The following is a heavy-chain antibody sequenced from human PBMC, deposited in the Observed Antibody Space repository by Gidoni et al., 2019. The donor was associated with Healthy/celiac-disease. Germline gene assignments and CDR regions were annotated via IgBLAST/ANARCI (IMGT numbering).Heavy chain of an antibody. J-gene: IGHJ3*02. D-gene: IGHD5-12*01. CDR1: GYTFPSYS. CDR2: INPSGGST. V-gene: IGHV1-46*01. Sequence: QVHLVQSGAEGTKPGASVKVSCKADGYTFPSYSMHWVRQAPGQGLEWMGIINPSGGSTSYAQKFQGRVTMTRDTSTSTVYMELSSLRSEDTAVYYCARESEYSGYDYQAFDIWGQGTMVTVSS. CDR3: ARESEYSGYDYQAFDI.